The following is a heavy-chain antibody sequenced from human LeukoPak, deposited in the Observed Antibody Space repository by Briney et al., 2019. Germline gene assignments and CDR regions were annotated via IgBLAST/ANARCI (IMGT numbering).Heavy chain of an antibody. CDR3: ALLVLPPDRTSYAFDI. D-gene: IGHD4/OR15-4a*01. CDR1: GQTLSELS. J-gene: IGHJ3*02. V-gene: IGHV1-24*01. Sequence: ASVKVSCKVSGQTLSELSIHWVRQTPGKGFLWMGGFDPEHQGILYAQNFQGRVIMTEDTSTDTAYLHVSSLKSEDTALYFCALLVLPPDRTSYAFDIWGQGTMVRVSA. CDR2: FDPEHQGI.